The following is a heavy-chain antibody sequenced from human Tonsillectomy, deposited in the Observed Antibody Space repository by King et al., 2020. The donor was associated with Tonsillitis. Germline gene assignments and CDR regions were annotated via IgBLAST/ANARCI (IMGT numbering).Heavy chain of an antibody. CDR2: IKSKSDGETT. Sequence: DVQLVESGGGLVKPGGSLRLSCAASGFTFSHAWMSWVRQAPGKGLEWVGRIKSKSDGETTDYAAPVKGRFTMSSDDSKNTMYLQMNSLETEDTSVYYCTPDCSTTSCYTWAWFDTWGQGTLVTVSS. J-gene: IGHJ5*02. CDR1: GFTFSHAW. V-gene: IGHV3-15*01. CDR3: TPDCSTTSCYTWAWFDT. D-gene: IGHD2-2*02.